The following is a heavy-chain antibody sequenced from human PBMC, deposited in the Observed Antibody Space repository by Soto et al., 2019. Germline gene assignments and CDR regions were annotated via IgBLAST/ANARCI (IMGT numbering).Heavy chain of an antibody. D-gene: IGHD3-22*01. CDR2: IRSKANSYAT. CDR1: GFTFSGSA. CDR3: TSMPGAAWLFPSYYYMDV. V-gene: IGHV3-73*01. J-gene: IGHJ6*03. Sequence: GGSLRLSCAASGFTFSGSAMHWVRQASGKGLEWVGRIRSKANSYATAYAASVKGRFTISRDDSKNTAYLQMNSLKTEDTAVYYCTSMPGAAWLFPSYYYMDVWGKGTTVTVSS.